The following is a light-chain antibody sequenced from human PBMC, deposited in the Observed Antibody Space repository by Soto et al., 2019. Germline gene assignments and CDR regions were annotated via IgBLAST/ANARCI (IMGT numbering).Light chain of an antibody. J-gene: IGKJ5*01. V-gene: IGKV3-20*01. CDR2: GAS. Sequence: EIVLTQPPGTLSLSPGERATLSCRTSQSVSSNYLAWYQQKPGQAPRLLIYGASSRATGIPDRFSGSGSGTDFTLTISRLEPEDFAVYYCQQYGSSPITFGQGTRLEI. CDR3: QQYGSSPIT. CDR1: QSVSSNY.